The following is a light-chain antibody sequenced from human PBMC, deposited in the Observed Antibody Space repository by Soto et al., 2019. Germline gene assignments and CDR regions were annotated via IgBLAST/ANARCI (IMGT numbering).Light chain of an antibody. CDR3: QTWGTGIHI. Sequence: QLVLTQSPSASASLGASVKLTCTLSSGHSSYSIAWHQQQPGKAPRYLMKVKSDGSHSKGDGIPDRFSGSTSGAERYLTISSLQSDDEADYYCQTWGTGIHILGGGTQLTVL. V-gene: IGLV4-69*01. CDR2: VKSDGSH. CDR1: SGHSSYS. J-gene: IGLJ2*01.